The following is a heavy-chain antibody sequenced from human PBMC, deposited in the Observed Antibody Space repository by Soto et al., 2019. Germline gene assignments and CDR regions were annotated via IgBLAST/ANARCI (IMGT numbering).Heavy chain of an antibody. CDR3: AREPPALAAPAFDY. Sequence: GGSLRLSCAASGFTFSSYSMNFVLHAPWKGLEWVSSISSSSSYIYYADSVKGRFTISRDNAKNSLYLQMNSLRAEDTAVYYCAREPPALAAPAFDYWGQGTLVTVSS. CDR2: ISSSSSYI. CDR1: GFTFSSYS. D-gene: IGHD6-6*01. V-gene: IGHV3-21*01. J-gene: IGHJ4*02.